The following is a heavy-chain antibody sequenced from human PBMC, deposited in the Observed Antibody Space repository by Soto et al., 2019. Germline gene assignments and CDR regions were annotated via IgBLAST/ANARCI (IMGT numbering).Heavy chain of an antibody. CDR2: ISSSSSTI. J-gene: IGHJ4*02. CDR1: GFTFISYS. Sequence: GGSLRLSCAASGFTFISYSMNWVLQAPWKGLEWVSYISSSSSTIYYADSVKGRFTISRDNAKNSLYLQMNSLRAEDTAVYYCAKGGRQWLVTSDFNYWGQGALVTVSS. CDR3: AKGGRQWLVTSDFNY. V-gene: IGHV3-48*01. D-gene: IGHD6-19*01.